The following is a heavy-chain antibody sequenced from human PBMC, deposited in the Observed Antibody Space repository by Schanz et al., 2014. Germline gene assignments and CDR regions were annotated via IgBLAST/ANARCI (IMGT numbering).Heavy chain of an antibody. J-gene: IGHJ4*02. CDR2: ISSSSSYI. V-gene: IGHV3-21*04. D-gene: IGHD3-9*01. CDR1: GFAFSSYA. CDR3: AKQIHYDILTVTRN. Sequence: QLVGSGGGLIQPGGSLRLSCTASGFAFSSYAMHWVRQAPGKGLEWVSSISSSSSYIYYADSVKGRFTISRDNSKNTLYLQMNSLRAEDTAVYYCAKQIHYDILTVTRNWGQGTLVTVSS.